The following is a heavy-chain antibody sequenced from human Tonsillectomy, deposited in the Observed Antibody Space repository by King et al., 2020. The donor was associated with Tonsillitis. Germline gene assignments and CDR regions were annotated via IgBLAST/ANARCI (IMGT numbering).Heavy chain of an antibody. CDR2: INHSGST. CDR3: ATSTTYHSPDCSSSSCPNWFDP. Sequence: VQLQQWGAGLLKPSETLSLTCAVYGGSFSGYSWSWIRQPPGKGLEWIGEINHSGSTNYNPSLKSRVTMSVDTSKNQFSLNLSSVTAADTAVYYCATSTTYHSPDCSSSSCPNWFDPWGQGTLVTVSS. D-gene: IGHD2-2*01. J-gene: IGHJ5*02. V-gene: IGHV4-34*01. CDR1: GGSFSGYS.